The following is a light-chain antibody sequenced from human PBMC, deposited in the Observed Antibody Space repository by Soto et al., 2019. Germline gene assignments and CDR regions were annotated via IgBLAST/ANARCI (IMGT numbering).Light chain of an antibody. CDR1: QSISTRY. J-gene: IGKJ2*01. V-gene: IGKV3-20*01. CDR3: QQYGTTPYT. Sequence: EIVLTQSQGNLSLSVGERATLSCRASQSISTRYFSGYQLKPTQAPRLLIFATTNRAADISDRFSGSVSGTDINLTITKVEPYDFAFYYWQQYGTTPYTFGQGTKLEIK. CDR2: ATT.